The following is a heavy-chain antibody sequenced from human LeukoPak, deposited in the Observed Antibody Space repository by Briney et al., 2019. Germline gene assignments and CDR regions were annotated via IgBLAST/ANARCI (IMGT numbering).Heavy chain of an antibody. D-gene: IGHD3-22*01. V-gene: IGHV3-53*01. CDR2: LYNAGST. CDR1: GFIVSNNY. J-gene: IGHJ4*02. Sequence: PGGSLRLSCVASGFIVSNNYMSWVRQAPGKGLEWVSVLYNAGSTYYADSVKGRFTISRDNAKNTLYLQMNSLRAEDTAVYYCASDLIYYDSRWGQGTLVTVSS. CDR3: ASDLIYYDSR.